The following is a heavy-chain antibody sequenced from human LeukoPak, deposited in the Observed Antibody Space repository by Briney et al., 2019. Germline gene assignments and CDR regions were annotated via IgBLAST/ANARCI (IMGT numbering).Heavy chain of an antibody. Sequence: GGSLRLSCAASGFTVSSNYMSWVRQAPGKGLEWVSVIYSGGSTYYADSVKGRFTISRDNAKNTLYLQMNSLRAEDTALYYCAKDFCSITTCYGCFDYWGQGTLVTVSS. CDR2: IYSGGST. J-gene: IGHJ4*02. V-gene: IGHV3-53*01. D-gene: IGHD2-2*01. CDR1: GFTVSSNY. CDR3: AKDFCSITTCYGCFDY.